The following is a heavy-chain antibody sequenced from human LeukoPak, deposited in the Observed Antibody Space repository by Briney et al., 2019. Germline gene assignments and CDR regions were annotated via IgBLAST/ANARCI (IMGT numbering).Heavy chain of an antibody. CDR3: ARESSGWLQLFDY. CDR1: GFTFTYAW. D-gene: IGHD5-24*01. V-gene: IGHV3-66*01. Sequence: GGSLRLSCAASGFTFTYAWMSWVRQAPGKGLEWVSVIYSGGSTYYADSVKGRFTISRDNSKNTVYLQMNSLRAEDTAVYYCARESSGWLQLFDYWGQGTLVTVSS. CDR2: IYSGGST. J-gene: IGHJ4*02.